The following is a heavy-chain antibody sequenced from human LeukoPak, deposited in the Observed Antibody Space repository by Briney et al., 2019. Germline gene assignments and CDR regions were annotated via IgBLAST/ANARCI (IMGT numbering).Heavy chain of an antibody. CDR2: ISYDGSNK. D-gene: IGHD2-2*01. CDR1: GFIFSSYG. V-gene: IGHV3-30*18. CDR3: AKDYCSTTSCSFDY. Sequence: GRSLRLSCAASGFIFSSYGMHWVRQAPGKGLEWVAVISYDGSNKYYTDSVKGRFTISRDNSKNTLYLQMNSLRAEDTAVYYCAKDYCSTTSCSFDYWGQGTLVTVSS. J-gene: IGHJ4*01.